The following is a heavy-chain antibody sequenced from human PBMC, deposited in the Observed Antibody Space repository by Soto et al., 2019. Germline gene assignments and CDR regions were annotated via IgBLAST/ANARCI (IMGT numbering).Heavy chain of an antibody. D-gene: IGHD5-18*01. J-gene: IGHJ4*01. V-gene: IGHV1-18*01. CDR2: ISPSTGNT. CDR3: ARCDGSLGNGYACCHLGL. CDR1: GYTCMNYA. Sequence: QGHLVQSGAEMKEPGASVKVSCQASGYTCMNYAISWVRQAPGQGLEWMGWISPSTGNTDQAQGFEDRDTWALKGSTKPANMELRSLRTDERALEYCARCDGSLGNGYACCHLGLRGPGTLVTVYS.